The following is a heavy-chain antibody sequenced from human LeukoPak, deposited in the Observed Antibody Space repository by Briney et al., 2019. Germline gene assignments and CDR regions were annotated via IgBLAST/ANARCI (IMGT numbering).Heavy chain of an antibody. CDR2: IYYSGST. D-gene: IGHD6-6*01. Sequence: SESLSLTCTVSGGSISSTSYYWGWIRQPPGKGLEWIGSIYYSGSTYYSPSLKSRVTISVDTSKNQFSLKLSSVTAADTAVYYCARESPEYSSSIPPRPVDYWSQGTLVTVSS. CDR1: GGSISSTSYY. J-gene: IGHJ4*02. V-gene: IGHV4-39*07. CDR3: ARESPEYSSSIPPRPVDY.